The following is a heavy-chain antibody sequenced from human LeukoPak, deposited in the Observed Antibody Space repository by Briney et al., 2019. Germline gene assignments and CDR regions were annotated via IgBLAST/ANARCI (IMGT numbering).Heavy chain of an antibody. V-gene: IGHV4-39*07. CDR1: GGSISSSSYY. J-gene: IGHJ3*02. CDR3: ARVKEGGRAFDI. CDR2: IYHSGST. Sequence: SETLSLTCTVSGGSISSSSYYWGWVRQPPGKGLEWIGEIYHSGSTNYNPSLKSRVTISVDKSKNQFSLKLSSVTAADTAVYYCARVKEGGRAFDIWGQGTMVTVSS.